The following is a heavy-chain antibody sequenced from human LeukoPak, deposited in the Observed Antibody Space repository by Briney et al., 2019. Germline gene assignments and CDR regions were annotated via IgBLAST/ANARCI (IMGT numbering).Heavy chain of an antibody. CDR2: INPKSGGT. CDR3: AREGGRLRYFDWSEPHFDY. Sequence: ASVKVSCKASGYTFTGYYMHWVRQAPGQGREGMGWINPKSGGTNYAQKFQGRVTMTRDTSISTAYMELTRLRSDDTAVYYCAREGGRLRYFDWSEPHFDYWGQGTLVTVSS. CDR1: GYTFTGYY. J-gene: IGHJ4*02. V-gene: IGHV1-2*02. D-gene: IGHD3-9*01.